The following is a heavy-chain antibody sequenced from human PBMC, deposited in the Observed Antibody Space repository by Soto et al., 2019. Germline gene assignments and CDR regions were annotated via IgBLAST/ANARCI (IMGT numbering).Heavy chain of an antibody. CDR2: IYYRGST. J-gene: IGHJ5*02. D-gene: IGHD2-2*01. V-gene: IGHV4-59*01. CDR1: GGSISNYY. Sequence: SETLSLTCTVSGGSISNYYWSWIRQSPGKGLEWIGYIYYRGSTNYNPSLESRVTISVDASKNQFSLKLSSVTAADTAVYYCARVPDRWGQGTLVTVSS. CDR3: ARVPDR.